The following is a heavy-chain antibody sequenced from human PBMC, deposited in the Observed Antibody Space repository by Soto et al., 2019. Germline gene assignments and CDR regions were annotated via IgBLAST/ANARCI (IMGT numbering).Heavy chain of an antibody. Sequence: AGGSLRLSCAASGFAFSSHPMSWVRQAPERGLEWVSGISDSGGLTYNADSVKGRFTISRDNSKNTLYLQINTLRAEDTAIYYCAKLSCFSTSCYKGLDYWGQGTLVTVSS. CDR3: AKLSCFSTSCYKGLDY. CDR1: GFAFSSHP. CDR2: ISDSGGLT. J-gene: IGHJ4*02. V-gene: IGHV3-23*01. D-gene: IGHD2-2*02.